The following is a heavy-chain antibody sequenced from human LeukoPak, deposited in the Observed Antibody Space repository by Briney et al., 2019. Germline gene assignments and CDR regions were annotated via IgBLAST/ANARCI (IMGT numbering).Heavy chain of an antibody. V-gene: IGHV3-21*01. CDR1: GFSVSTNY. D-gene: IGHD3-9*01. J-gene: IGHJ4*02. CDR3: ARDGDYDILTG. CDR2: ISSSSSYI. Sequence: GGSLRLSCAASGFSVSTNYMNWVRQAPGKGLEWVSSISSSSSYIYYADSVKGRFTISRDNAKNSLYLQMNSLRAEDTAVYYCARDGDYDILTGWGQGTLVTVSS.